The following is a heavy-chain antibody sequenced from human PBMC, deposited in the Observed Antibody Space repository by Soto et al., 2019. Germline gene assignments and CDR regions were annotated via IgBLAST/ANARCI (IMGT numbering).Heavy chain of an antibody. CDR2: ISSSSSYI. CDR1: GFTFSSYS. J-gene: IGHJ6*02. CDR3: ARDLSGGSRQGYYGMDV. V-gene: IGHV3-21*01. Sequence: PGGSLRLSCAASGFTFSSYSMNWVRQAPGKGLEWVSSISSSSSYIYYADSVKGRFTISRDNAKNSLYLQMNSLRAEDTAVYYCARDLSGGSRQGYYGMDVWGQGTTVTVSS. D-gene: IGHD2-15*01.